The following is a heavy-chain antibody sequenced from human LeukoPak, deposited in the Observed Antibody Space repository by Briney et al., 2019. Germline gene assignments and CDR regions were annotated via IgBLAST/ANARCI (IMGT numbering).Heavy chain of an antibody. CDR2: TYYRSKWYN. CDR3: ARFVAQAAAGDLDAFDI. Sequence: SQTLSPTCAISGDSVSSNSAAWNWIRQSPSRGLEWLGRTYYRSKWYNDYAVSVKSRITINPDTSKNQFSLQLNSVTPEDTAVYYCARFVAQAAAGDLDAFDIWGQGTMVTVSS. V-gene: IGHV6-1*01. D-gene: IGHD6-13*01. CDR1: GDSVSSNSAA. J-gene: IGHJ3*02.